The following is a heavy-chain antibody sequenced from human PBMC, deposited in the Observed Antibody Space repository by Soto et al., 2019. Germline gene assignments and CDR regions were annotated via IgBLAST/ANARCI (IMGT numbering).Heavy chain of an antibody. CDR1: GNSFTNYW. CDR2: IFPVDSDT. J-gene: IGHJ5*02. Sequence: EVQLVQSGAEVKKPGESLRISCQASGNSFTNYWIAWVRQMPGKALEWMGIIFPVDSDTRYSPSFQGQVAISVDKSINTAYLQWSSLKASDSAIYYCATSRVFRGAVLGFDPWGQGTLVTVSS. V-gene: IGHV5-51*01. CDR3: ATSRVFRGAVLGFDP. D-gene: IGHD3-10*01.